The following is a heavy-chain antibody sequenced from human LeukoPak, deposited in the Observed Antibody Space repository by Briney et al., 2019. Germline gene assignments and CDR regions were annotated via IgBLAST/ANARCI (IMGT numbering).Heavy chain of an antibody. CDR1: GFTFSNSD. CDR2: IGTVGDT. D-gene: IGHD6-13*01. Sequence: PGGSLRLFCAPSGFTFSNSDMHCVRQATGKGLEWVSAIGTVGDTYYPDSVKGRFTISRDNAKNSLYLQMNSLTAGDTAVYYCAREGVSSNWDNWHFDLWGRGTLVTVSS. J-gene: IGHJ2*01. V-gene: IGHV3-13*01. CDR3: AREGVSSNWDNWHFDL.